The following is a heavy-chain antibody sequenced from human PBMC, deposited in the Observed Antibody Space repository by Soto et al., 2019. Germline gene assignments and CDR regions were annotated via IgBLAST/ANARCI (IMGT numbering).Heavy chain of an antibody. D-gene: IGHD3-3*01. Sequence: ASVKVSCKASGGTFSSYAISWVRQAPGQGLEWMGGIIPIFGTANYAQKFQGRVTITADESTSTAYMELSSLRSEDTAVYYCARAEAGRFLEWLLHYYYGMDVWGQGTTVTVSS. J-gene: IGHJ6*02. CDR3: ARAEAGRFLEWLLHYYYGMDV. CDR2: IIPIFGTA. CDR1: GGTFSSYA. V-gene: IGHV1-69*13.